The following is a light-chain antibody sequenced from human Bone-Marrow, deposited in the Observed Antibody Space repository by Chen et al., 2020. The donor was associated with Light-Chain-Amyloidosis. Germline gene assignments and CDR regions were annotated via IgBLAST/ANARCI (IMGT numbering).Light chain of an antibody. CDR3: QSADSSGTYEVI. CDR2: RDT. Sequence: SYELSQPPSVPVSPGQTARITCSGDALPTKYAYWYQQKPGQAPVLVIHRDTERPSGISERFSGSSSGTTATLTISGVQAEDEADYHCQSADSSGTYEVIVGGGTKLTVL. J-gene: IGLJ2*01. V-gene: IGLV3-25*03. CDR1: ALPTKY.